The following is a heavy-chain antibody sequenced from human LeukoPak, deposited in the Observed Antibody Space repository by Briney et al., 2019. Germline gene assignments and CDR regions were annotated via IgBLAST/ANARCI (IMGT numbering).Heavy chain of an antibody. J-gene: IGHJ6*02. Sequence: SETLSLTCTVSGRSISNWPYYWSWIRQPPGKGLEWIGNIYHSGSTYYNPSLKSRVSLSIDTSKNQFSLKLNSATAADTAVYYCARDRLSVTTLRGHEDYGMDVWGQGTTVTVSS. CDR3: ARDRLSVTTLRGHEDYGMDV. D-gene: IGHD4-17*01. V-gene: IGHV4-30-2*05. CDR2: IYHSGST. CDR1: GRSISNWPYY.